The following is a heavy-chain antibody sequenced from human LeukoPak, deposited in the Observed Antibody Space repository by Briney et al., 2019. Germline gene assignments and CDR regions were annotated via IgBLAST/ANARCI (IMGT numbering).Heavy chain of an antibody. CDR3: ARDRLEYSSSGVFDY. CDR1: GYTFTSYY. CDR2: INPSGGST. J-gene: IGHJ4*02. Sequence: ASVKVSCKASGYTFTSYYMHWVRQAPGQGLEWMGIINPSGGSTSYAQKFQGRVTMTRDTSTSTVYMELSSLRSEDTAVYYCARDRLEYSSSGVFDYWGQGTLVTVSS. V-gene: IGHV1-46*01. D-gene: IGHD6-6*01.